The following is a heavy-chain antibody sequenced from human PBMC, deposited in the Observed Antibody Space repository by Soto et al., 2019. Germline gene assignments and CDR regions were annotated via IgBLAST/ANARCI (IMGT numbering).Heavy chain of an antibody. CDR1: GGSIRSNIYY. CDR3: ARQHYYDSSGYYTWN. D-gene: IGHD3-22*01. CDR2: VHYSGST. J-gene: IGHJ4*02. V-gene: IGHV4-39*01. Sequence: PSETLSLPCSVSGGSIRSNIYYWGWIRQPPGKGLERIATVHYSGSTYYTPSLKNRVTISADTSNSQFSLRLNSVTAADTAVYYCARQHYYDSSGYYTWNWGQGTLVTVSS.